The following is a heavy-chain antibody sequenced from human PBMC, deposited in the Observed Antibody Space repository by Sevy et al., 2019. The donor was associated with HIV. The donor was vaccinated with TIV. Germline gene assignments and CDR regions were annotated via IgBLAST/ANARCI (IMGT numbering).Heavy chain of an antibody. D-gene: IGHD3-22*01. Sequence: ASVKVSCKVSGYTLTGLSMHWVRQAPGKGLEWMGGFDPEDGETIYAQNFQGRVTLTEDTSRDTAYMGLSSLRYEDTAVYYCATAREYYQDSSGYLDFWGQGTLVTVSS. CDR3: ATAREYYQDSSGYLDF. J-gene: IGHJ4*02. CDR2: FDPEDGET. CDR1: GYTLTGLS. V-gene: IGHV1-24*01.